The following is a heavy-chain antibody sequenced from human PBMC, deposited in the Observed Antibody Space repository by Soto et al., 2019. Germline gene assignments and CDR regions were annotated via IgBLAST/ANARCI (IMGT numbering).Heavy chain of an antibody. CDR3: AKRDAGAGLNDY. V-gene: IGHV3-23*01. CDR1: GFTFSSYA. Sequence: GGSLRLSCAASGFTFSSYAMRWVRQAPGKGLEWVSAISGSGGSTYYADSGKGRFTISRDNSKNTLYLQMNSLRAEDTAVYYCAKRDAGAGLNDYWSQGTLVTVSS. CDR2: ISGSGGST. J-gene: IGHJ4*02. D-gene: IGHD1-26*01.